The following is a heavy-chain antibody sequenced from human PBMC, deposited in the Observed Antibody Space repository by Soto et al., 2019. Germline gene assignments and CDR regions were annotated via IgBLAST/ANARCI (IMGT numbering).Heavy chain of an antibody. CDR2: IKPRVGRT. D-gene: IGHD2-2*01. Sequence: VALVPVSCEASGYTFTGYYMLWLRQAPGHGLEWMGIIKPRVGRTTYAQKSQARVSRSRDTSTSKVYMQLSRLSSEDTAVYYCAREIPMGRQLLHMDVWGQGTTVTVSS. CDR1: GYTFTGYY. CDR3: AREIPMGRQLLHMDV. J-gene: IGHJ6*02. V-gene: IGHV1-46*01.